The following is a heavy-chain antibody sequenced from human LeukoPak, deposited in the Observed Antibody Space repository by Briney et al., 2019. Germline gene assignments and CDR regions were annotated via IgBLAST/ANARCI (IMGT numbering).Heavy chain of an antibody. CDR1: GCTFDDYG. CDR2: INWNGGST. Sequence: GGSLRLSCAASGCTFDDYGMSWVRQAPGKGLEWVSGINWNGGSTGYADSVKGRFTISRDNAKNSLYLQMNSLRAEDTALYYCARVAYCGGDCYTDYYYYYMDVWGKGTTVTVSS. CDR3: ARVAYCGGDCYTDYYYYYMDV. J-gene: IGHJ6*03. V-gene: IGHV3-20*04. D-gene: IGHD2-21*02.